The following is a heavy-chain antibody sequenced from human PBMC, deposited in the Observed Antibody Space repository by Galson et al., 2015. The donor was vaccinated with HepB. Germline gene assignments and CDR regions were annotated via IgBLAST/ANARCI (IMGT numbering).Heavy chain of an antibody. CDR2: TYYRSKWFH. V-gene: IGHV6-1*01. CDR3: VRISYGSGTLQ. CDR1: GDSVSNNNPT. Sequence: CAISGDSVSNNNPTWNWIRQSPSRGLEWLGRTYYRSKWFHEYAVSVESRVIINPDTSKNQFSLQLNSVTPEDTAVYYCVRISYGSGTLQWDQGTLVTVSS. J-gene: IGHJ1*01. D-gene: IGHD3-10*01.